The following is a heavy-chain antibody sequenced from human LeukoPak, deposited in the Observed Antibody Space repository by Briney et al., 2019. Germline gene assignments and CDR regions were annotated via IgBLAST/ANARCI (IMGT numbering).Heavy chain of an antibody. CDR3: ARPLDPPMTIFGLVISYPAYYMDV. J-gene: IGHJ6*03. V-gene: IGHV3-21*01. D-gene: IGHD3/OR15-3a*01. CDR1: GFTLRDYN. CDR2: ISSTSSYI. Sequence: GGSLRLSCAGAGFTLRDYNMIWVRQAPGKGLEWVSSISSTSSYIYYADSVKGRFTVSRDNAKNSVFLQMDSLKGGDTGVYYCARPLDPPMTIFGLVISYPAYYMDVWGTGTPVTVSS.